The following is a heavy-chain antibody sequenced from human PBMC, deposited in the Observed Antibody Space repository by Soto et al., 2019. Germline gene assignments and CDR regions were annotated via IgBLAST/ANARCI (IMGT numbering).Heavy chain of an antibody. CDR1: GGSISSGGYS. J-gene: IGHJ5*02. CDR2: IYHSGST. Sequence: PSETLSLTCAVSGGSISSGGYSWSWIRQPPGKGLEWIGYIYHSGSTYYNPSLKSRVTISVDRPKNQFSLKLSSMTGADTAVFYCATRPPQIVVTLLPFPSWGQGTPVTVSS. D-gene: IGHD2-15*01. V-gene: IGHV4-30-2*01. CDR3: ATRPPQIVVTLLPFPS.